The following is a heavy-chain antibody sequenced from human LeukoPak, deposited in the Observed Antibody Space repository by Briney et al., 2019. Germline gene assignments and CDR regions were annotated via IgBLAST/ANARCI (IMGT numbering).Heavy chain of an antibody. CDR1: GFTFSSYN. Sequence: GGSLRLSCAASGFTFSSYNMNWVRQAPGKGLEWVSSISSSSGYIYYADSVKGRFTISRDNAKNSLYLQMNSLRAEDTAVYYCARVKSGYIKPGFDYWGQGTLVTVSS. D-gene: IGHD5-12*01. J-gene: IGHJ4*02. CDR2: ISSSSGYI. V-gene: IGHV3-21*01. CDR3: ARVKSGYIKPGFDY.